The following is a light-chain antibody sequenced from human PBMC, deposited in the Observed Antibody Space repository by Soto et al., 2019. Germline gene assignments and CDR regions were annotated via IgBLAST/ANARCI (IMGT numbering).Light chain of an antibody. Sequence: TQSPATLSVSPGEGATLSCRASQNIKNLLAWYQQRPGQSPRLLFYGASNRATGVPARFSGSGSGTEFTLAISSLQSEDFAVYYCQQYHNWPITFGQGTRLEIK. CDR3: QQYHNWPIT. CDR1: QNIKNL. V-gene: IGKV3-15*01. CDR2: GAS. J-gene: IGKJ5*01.